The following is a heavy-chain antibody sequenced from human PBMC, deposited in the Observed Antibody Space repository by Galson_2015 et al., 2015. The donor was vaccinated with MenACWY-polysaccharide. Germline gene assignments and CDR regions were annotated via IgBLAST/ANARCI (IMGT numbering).Heavy chain of an antibody. Sequence: SLRLSCAASGFTFSNYGMHWVRQAPGKGLEWVAVISFDGSNKYYADSVKGRFTISRDNSKNTLYLQMNSLKTEDTAVYYCAKDWGVRFASESSYFDYWGQGTLVTVSS. CDR1: GFTFSNYG. CDR2: ISFDGSNK. CDR3: AKDWGVRFASESSYFDY. D-gene: IGHD3-10*01. V-gene: IGHV3-30*18. J-gene: IGHJ4*02.